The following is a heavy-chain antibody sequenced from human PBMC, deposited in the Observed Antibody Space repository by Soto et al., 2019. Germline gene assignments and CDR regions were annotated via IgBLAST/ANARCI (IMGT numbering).Heavy chain of an antibody. CDR3: AHPRGFGVFDAYDI. D-gene: IGHD3-10*01. V-gene: IGHV3-23*01. CDR1: GFTFSTYA. J-gene: IGHJ3*02. CDR2: ISGSGGST. Sequence: PGASLILSCGNSGFTFSTYAISWLRQAPGKGLVWVSAISGSGGSTFYADSVKGRFTISRDNSLNTLYLQMNSLRTEETAVYYCAHPRGFGVFDAYDIWGQWTMVTVSS.